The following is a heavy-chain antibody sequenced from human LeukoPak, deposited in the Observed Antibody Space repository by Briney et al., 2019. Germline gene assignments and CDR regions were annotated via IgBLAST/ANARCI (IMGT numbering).Heavy chain of an antibody. CDR1: GFTFSSYS. Sequence: GGSLRLSCAASGFTFSSYSMNWVRQAPGKGLEWVSSISSSSYIYYADSVKGRFTISRDNAKNSLYLQMNSLRAEDTAVYYCARGGVEMATMSQFDYWGQGTLVTVSS. D-gene: IGHD5-24*01. V-gene: IGHV3-21*01. CDR2: ISSSSYI. CDR3: ARGGVEMATMSQFDY. J-gene: IGHJ4*02.